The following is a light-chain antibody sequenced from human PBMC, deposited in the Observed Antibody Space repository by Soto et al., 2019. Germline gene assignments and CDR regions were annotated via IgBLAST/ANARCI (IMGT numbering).Light chain of an antibody. J-gene: IGKJ1*01. CDR2: GAS. CDR1: QSVSSS. V-gene: IGKV3-15*01. CDR3: QQYNDWPPWT. Sequence: EIVMTQSPATLSVSPGERATLSCRASQSVSSSLAWYQQKPGQAPRLLIFGASTRATGIPARFSGSGSGTEFTLTISSLQSEDFAVYYCQQYNDWPPWTLGQGTKVDIK.